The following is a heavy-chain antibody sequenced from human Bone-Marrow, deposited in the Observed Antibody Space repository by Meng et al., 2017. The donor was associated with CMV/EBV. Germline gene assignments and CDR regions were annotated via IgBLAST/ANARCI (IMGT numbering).Heavy chain of an antibody. D-gene: IGHD6-13*01. V-gene: IGHV4-39*01. CDR2: IYYNGST. CDR3: ARAPQNGYSSYYYYGMDF. Sequence: SETLSLTCTVSGGSISSSSYYWGWIRQPPGKGLEWIGSIYYNGSTYCNPSLKSRVTISVETSKNQFSLKLSSVTAADTAVYYCARAPQNGYSSYYYYGMDFWGQGTTVTVSS. CDR1: GGSISSSSYY. J-gene: IGHJ6*01.